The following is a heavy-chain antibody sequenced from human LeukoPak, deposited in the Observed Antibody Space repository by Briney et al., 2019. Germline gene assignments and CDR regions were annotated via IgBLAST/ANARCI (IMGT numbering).Heavy chain of an antibody. CDR2: ISSSSSYI. Sequence: GGSLRLSCAASGFTFSSYEMNWVRQAPGKGLEWVSSISSSSSYIYYADSVKGRFTISRDNAKNSLYLQMNSLRAEDTAVYYCAIPGDSSGSFDYWGQGTLVTVSS. J-gene: IGHJ4*02. CDR3: AIPGDSSGSFDY. D-gene: IGHD6-19*01. V-gene: IGHV3-21*01. CDR1: GFTFSSYE.